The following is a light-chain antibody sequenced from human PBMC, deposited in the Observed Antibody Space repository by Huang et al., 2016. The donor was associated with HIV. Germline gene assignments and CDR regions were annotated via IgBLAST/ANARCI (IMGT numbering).Light chain of an antibody. V-gene: IGKV3-15*01. CDR2: AAS. Sequence: ERVMTQSPATLSVAPGERVTLSCRASHSGSSNLAWYQQKPGQAPRLLIHAASTRATGIPARFSGSGSGTDFTLAISSLQSEDSGVYFCQQYDNWPLTFGQGTRLEIK. J-gene: IGKJ5*01. CDR3: QQYDNWPLT. CDR1: HSGSSN.